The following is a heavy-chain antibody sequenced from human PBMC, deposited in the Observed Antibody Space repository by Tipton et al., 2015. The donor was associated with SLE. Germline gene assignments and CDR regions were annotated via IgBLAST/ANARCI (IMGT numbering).Heavy chain of an antibody. CDR2: IYYSGSI. J-gene: IGHJ6*02. Sequence: TLSLTCTVSGGSISSYYWSWIRQPPGKGLEWIGYIYYSGSINYNPSLKSRVTISVDTSKNQFSLKLSSVTAADTAVYYCAIYGYYYYYGMDVWGQGTTVTVSS. CDR3: AIYGYYYYYGMDV. V-gene: IGHV4-59*07. D-gene: IGHD3-16*01. CDR1: GGSISSYY.